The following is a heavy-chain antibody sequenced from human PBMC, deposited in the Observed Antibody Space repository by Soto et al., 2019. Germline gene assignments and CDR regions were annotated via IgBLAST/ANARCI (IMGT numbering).Heavy chain of an antibody. CDR2: IIPAIDIE. J-gene: IGHJ4*02. V-gene: IGHV1-69*02. D-gene: IGHD6-19*01. Sequence: QGLLVQSGAEVKKPGSSVKVSCKAPGGTLSTYTLTWLRQAPGQGPEWMGRIIPAIDIEEYAQQFQGRVTITADTSTSTAYMELHSLRSDDTAVYYCAAVAGTSAFVGYFEYWGQGTLVTVAS. CDR3: AAVAGTSAFVGYFEY. CDR1: GGTLSTYT.